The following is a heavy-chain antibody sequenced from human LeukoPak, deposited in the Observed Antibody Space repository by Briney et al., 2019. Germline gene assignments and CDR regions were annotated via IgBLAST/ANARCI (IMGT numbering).Heavy chain of an antibody. CDR3: AGGATDQDWFDP. Sequence: PSQTLSLTCTVSGGSISSGSYYWSWIRQPAGKGLEWIGRIYTSGSTNYNPSLKSRVTISVDTSKNQFSLKLSSVTAADTAVYYCAGGATDQDWFDPWGQGTLVTASS. V-gene: IGHV4-61*02. J-gene: IGHJ5*02. CDR1: GGSISSGSYY. CDR2: IYTSGST.